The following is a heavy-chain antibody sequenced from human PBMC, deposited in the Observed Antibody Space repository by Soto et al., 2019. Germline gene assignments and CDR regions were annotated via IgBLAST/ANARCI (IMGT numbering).Heavy chain of an antibody. Sequence: GESLKISCKGSGYSFTSYWISWVRQMPGKGLEWMGRIDPSDSYTNYSPSFQGHVTISADKSISTAYLQWSSLKASDTAMYYCAGTSMQSRGYSYGQGGMDVWGQGTTVTVSS. J-gene: IGHJ6*02. V-gene: IGHV5-10-1*01. D-gene: IGHD5-18*01. CDR2: IDPSDSYT. CDR3: AGTSMQSRGYSYGQGGMDV. CDR1: GYSFTSYW.